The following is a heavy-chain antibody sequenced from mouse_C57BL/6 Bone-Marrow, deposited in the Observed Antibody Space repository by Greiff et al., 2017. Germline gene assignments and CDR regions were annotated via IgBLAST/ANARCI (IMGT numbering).Heavy chain of an antibody. Sequence: VQLQQPGAELVKPGASVKMSCKASGYTFTSYWITWVKQRPGQGLEWIGDIYPGSGSTNYNEKFKSKATLTVDTSSSTAYMRLSSLTSEDSAVYYCARGGLRREYYFDYWGQGTTLTVSS. J-gene: IGHJ2*01. CDR1: GYTFTSYW. CDR3: ARGGLRREYYFDY. CDR2: IYPGSGST. D-gene: IGHD2-4*01. V-gene: IGHV1-55*01.